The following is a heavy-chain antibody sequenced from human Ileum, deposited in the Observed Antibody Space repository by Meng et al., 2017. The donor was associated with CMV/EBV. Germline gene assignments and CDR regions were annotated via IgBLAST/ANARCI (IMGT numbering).Heavy chain of an antibody. CDR1: GDDLTTYG. D-gene: IGHD1-1*01. CDR3: TRGAGIHSSKFDY. CDR2: ININTGHP. Sequence: SGDDLTTYGINGVREAPRQRIEWMEWININTGHPKDTQNFKGRFVFSLDTSVSTAYTAYLQISDLRAEDTAVYYCTRGAGIHSSKFDYWGQGTLVTVSS. V-gene: IGHV7-4-1*02. J-gene: IGHJ4*02.